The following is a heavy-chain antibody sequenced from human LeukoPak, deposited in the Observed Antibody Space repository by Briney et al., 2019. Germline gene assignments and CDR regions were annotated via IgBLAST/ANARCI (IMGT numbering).Heavy chain of an antibody. CDR2: IYYTGNT. Sequence: SETLSLTCTVSGVSISSSYSYWGWIRQPPGMGLEWIGSIYYTGNTYYNASLKSQVSISIDTSENQFSLKLTSVTAADTAVYYCARQTGSGLFILPGGQGTLVTVSS. V-gene: IGHV4-39*01. CDR3: ARQTGSGLFILP. J-gene: IGHJ4*02. CDR1: GVSISSSYSY. D-gene: IGHD3/OR15-3a*01.